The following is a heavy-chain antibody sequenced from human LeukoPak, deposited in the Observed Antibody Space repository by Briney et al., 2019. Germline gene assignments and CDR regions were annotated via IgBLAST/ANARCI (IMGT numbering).Heavy chain of an antibody. D-gene: IGHD3-22*01. CDR3: ARDLDDSSGYYYVGAFDI. J-gene: IGHJ3*02. V-gene: IGHV4-4*02. Sequence: SGTLSLTCAVSGGSISSSNWWSWVRQPPGKGLEWIGEIYHSGGTNYNPSLKSRVTISVDKSKNQFSLKLSSVTAADTAVYYCARDLDDSSGYYYVGAFDIWGQGTMVTVSS. CDR1: GGSISSSNW. CDR2: IYHSGGT.